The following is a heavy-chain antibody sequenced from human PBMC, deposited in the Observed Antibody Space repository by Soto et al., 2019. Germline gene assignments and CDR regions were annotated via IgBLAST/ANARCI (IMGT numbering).Heavy chain of an antibody. CDR1: GFTFSSYW. CDR3: ARDPLDYGDGRAFDL. D-gene: IGHD4-17*01. Sequence: GGSLRLSCAASGFTFSSYWMTWVRQAPGKGLEWVANIKRDGSEKYYVDSVKGRLTISRDNAKNSLYLQMNSLRVEDTAVYYCARDPLDYGDGRAFDLWGQGTMVTVSS. CDR2: IKRDGSEK. J-gene: IGHJ3*01. V-gene: IGHV3-7*01.